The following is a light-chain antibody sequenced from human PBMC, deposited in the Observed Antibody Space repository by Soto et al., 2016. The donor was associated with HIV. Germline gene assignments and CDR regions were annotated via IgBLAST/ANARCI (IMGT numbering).Light chain of an antibody. CDR2: KAS. Sequence: DIQMTQSPSTLSASVGDRVTLTCRASQSITDRLAWYQQKPGKAPKILISKASSLQSGVPSRFSGSGSGTEFTLTISSLQPDDFATYYCQQYNSYPLTFGQGTKVEIK. J-gene: IGKJ1*01. V-gene: IGKV1-5*03. CDR3: QQYNSYPLT. CDR1: QSITDR.